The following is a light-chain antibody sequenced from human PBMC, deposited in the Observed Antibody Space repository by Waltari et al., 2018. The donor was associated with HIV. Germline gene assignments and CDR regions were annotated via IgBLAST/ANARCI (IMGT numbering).Light chain of an antibody. Sequence: QSVLTQPPSVSGAPGPRVTISCTGSSSNIGAGYDVHWSQQLPGTAPKLLIYGNSKRPSGLPDRFSGSKSGTSASLAITGLQAEDEADYYCQSYDSSLSGVVFGGGTKLTVL. CDR2: GNS. CDR1: SSNIGAGYD. J-gene: IGLJ2*01. CDR3: QSYDSSLSGVV. V-gene: IGLV1-40*01.